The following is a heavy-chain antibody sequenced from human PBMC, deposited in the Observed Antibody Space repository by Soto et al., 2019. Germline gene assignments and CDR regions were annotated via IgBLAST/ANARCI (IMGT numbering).Heavy chain of an antibody. Sequence: SETLSLTCTVSGGSISSGDYYWSWIRQPPGKGLEWIGYIYYSGSTYYNPSLKSRVTISVDTPKNQFSLKLSSVTAADTAVYYCARMRIVVVPAATNGAYYYYGMDVWGQGTTVTVSS. D-gene: IGHD2-2*01. CDR1: GGSISSGDYY. CDR2: IYYSGST. V-gene: IGHV4-30-4*01. J-gene: IGHJ6*02. CDR3: ARMRIVVVPAATNGAYYYYGMDV.